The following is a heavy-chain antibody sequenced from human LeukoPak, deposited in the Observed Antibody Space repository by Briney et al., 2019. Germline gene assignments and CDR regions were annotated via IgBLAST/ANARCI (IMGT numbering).Heavy chain of an antibody. J-gene: IGHJ4*02. Sequence: GGSLRLSCAASGFTFSSYEMNWVRQAPGKGLEWVSYISSSGGTIYYADSVKGRFTISRDNAKNSLYLQMNSLRAEDTAVYYCARDTTLVGPDDYWGQGTLVTVSS. CDR2: ISSSGGTI. CDR3: ARDTTLVGPDDY. V-gene: IGHV3-48*03. D-gene: IGHD2/OR15-2a*01. CDR1: GFTFSSYE.